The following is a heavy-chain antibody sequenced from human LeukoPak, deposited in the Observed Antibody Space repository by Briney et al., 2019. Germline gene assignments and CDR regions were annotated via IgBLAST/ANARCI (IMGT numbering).Heavy chain of an antibody. CDR3: ARDLHYDILTGAED. V-gene: IGHV3-21*01. CDR1: GFTFSSYS. Sequence: PGGSLRLSCAASGFTFSSYSMNWVRQAPAKGLEWVSSISSSSSYIYYADSVKGRFTISRDNAKNSLYLQMNSLRAEDTAVYYCARDLHYDILTGAEDWGQGTLVTVSS. CDR2: ISSSSSYI. J-gene: IGHJ1*01. D-gene: IGHD3-9*01.